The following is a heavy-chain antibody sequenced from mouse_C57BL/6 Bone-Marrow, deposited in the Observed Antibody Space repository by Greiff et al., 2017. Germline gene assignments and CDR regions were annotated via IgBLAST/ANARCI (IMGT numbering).Heavy chain of an antibody. CDR3: ARYDYDLSYYYAMDY. CDR1: GYSFTDYN. Sequence: QLQESGPELVKPGASVKISCKASGYSFTDYNMNWVKQSNGKSLEWIGVINPNYGTTSYNQKFKGKATLTVDQSSSTAYMQLNSLTSEDSAVYYGARYDYDLSYYYAMDYWGQGTSVTVSS. CDR2: INPNYGTT. D-gene: IGHD2-4*01. V-gene: IGHV1-39*01. J-gene: IGHJ4*01.